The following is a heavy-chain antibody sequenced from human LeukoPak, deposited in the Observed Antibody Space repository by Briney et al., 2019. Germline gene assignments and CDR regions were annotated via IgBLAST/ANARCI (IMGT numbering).Heavy chain of an antibody. CDR1: GFTFSSYA. V-gene: IGHV3-23*01. D-gene: IGHD3-10*01. Sequence: PGGSLRLSCAASGFTFSSYAMGWVRQAPGKGLEWVSAISGSGGSTYYADSVKGRFTISRDNAKNSLYLQMNSLRAEDTAVYYCARGHYYGSGSYPAPFDPWGQGTLVTVSS. J-gene: IGHJ5*02. CDR2: ISGSGGST. CDR3: ARGHYYGSGSYPAPFDP.